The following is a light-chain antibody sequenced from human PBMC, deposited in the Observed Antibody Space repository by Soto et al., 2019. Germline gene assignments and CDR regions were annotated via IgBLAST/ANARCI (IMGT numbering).Light chain of an antibody. V-gene: IGKV2-28*01. J-gene: IGKJ1*01. CDR2: LGS. Sequence: DIVMTQSPLSLPVTPGEPASISCRSSQSLLHSNGYNYLDWYLQKPGQSPQLLIYLGSNRASGVPDRFSGSGSGTDFTLKISRVEAEDVGVYYCMQALQTPVTFGHGTKVETK. CDR3: MQALQTPVT. CDR1: QSLLHSNGYNY.